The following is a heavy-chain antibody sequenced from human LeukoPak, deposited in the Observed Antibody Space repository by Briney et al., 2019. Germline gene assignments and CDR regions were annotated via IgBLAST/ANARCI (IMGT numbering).Heavy chain of an antibody. D-gene: IGHD3-22*01. Sequence: GGSLRLSCAVSGITLSNYGMSWVRQAPGKGLEWVAGISDSGGRTNYADSVKGRFTISRDNPKNTLYLQMNSLRAEDTAEYFCAKRGVVIRVILVGFHREAYYFDSWGQGALVTVSS. CDR1: GITLSNYG. CDR2: ISDSGGRT. V-gene: IGHV3-23*01. J-gene: IGHJ4*02. CDR3: AKRGVVIRVILVGFHREAYYFDS.